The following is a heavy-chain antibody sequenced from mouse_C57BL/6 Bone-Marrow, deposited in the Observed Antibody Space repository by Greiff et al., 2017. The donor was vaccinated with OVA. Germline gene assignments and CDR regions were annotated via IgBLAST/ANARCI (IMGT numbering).Heavy chain of an antibody. D-gene: IGHD2-4*01. J-gene: IGHJ2*01. CDR1: GFTFSDAW. CDR3: TRRFDYDGFDY. Sequence: EVKLMESGGGLVQPGGSMKLSCAASGFTFSDAWMDWVRQSPETGLEWVAEIRNKANNHATYYAESVKGRFTISRDDSKSSVYLQMNSLRAEDTGIYYCTRRFDYDGFDYWGQGTTLTVSS. CDR2: IRNKANNHAT. V-gene: IGHV6-6*01.